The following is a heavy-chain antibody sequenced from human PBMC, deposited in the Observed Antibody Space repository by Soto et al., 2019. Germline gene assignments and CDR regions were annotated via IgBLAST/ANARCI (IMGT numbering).Heavy chain of an antibody. J-gene: IGHJ6*02. D-gene: IGHD2-21*01. CDR1: GGTFSSYA. Sequence: GASVKVSWKASGGTFSSYAISWVRQAPGQGLEWMGGIIPIFSTPNYAQKFQGGVTITADESTSTAYMELSSLRSEDTAVYYCARTSDLGMDVWGQGTTVTVSS. V-gene: IGHV1-69*13. CDR3: ARTSDLGMDV. CDR2: IIPIFSTP.